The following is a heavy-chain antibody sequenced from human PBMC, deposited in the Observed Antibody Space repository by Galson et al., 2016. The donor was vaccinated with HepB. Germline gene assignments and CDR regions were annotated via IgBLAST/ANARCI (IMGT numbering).Heavy chain of an antibody. CDR3: ARHYSSTWPAGLIFDS. CDR1: GYTFTSYA. V-gene: IGHV1-18*01. Sequence: SVKVSCKASGYTFTSYAISWVRQAPAQALEYLGWIDTSNGNTSYPQKFQDRVTLTTDTSTSTTYMELRSLISDDTAVYYCARHYSSTWPAGLIFDSWGPGTRVTVSS. D-gene: IGHD6-6*01. CDR2: IDTSNGNT. J-gene: IGHJ4*02.